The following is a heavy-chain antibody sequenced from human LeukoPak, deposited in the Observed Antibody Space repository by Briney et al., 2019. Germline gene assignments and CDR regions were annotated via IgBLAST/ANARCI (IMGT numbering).Heavy chain of an antibody. V-gene: IGHV3-21*01. CDR3: AREFTVPDLGYFDL. Sequence: GGSLRLSCVASGFTFSSYAMSWVRQAPGKGLEWVSSISSSSSYIYYADSVKGRFTISRDNAKNSLYLQMNSLRAEDTAVYYCAREFTVPDLGYFDLWGRGTLVTVSS. CDR1: GFTFSSYA. J-gene: IGHJ2*01. D-gene: IGHD4-17*01. CDR2: ISSSSSYI.